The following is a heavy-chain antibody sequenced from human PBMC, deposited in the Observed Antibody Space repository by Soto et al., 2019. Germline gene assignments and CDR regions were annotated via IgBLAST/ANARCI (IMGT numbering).Heavy chain of an antibody. CDR1: GDSVSSNSAA. D-gene: IGHD5-12*01. J-gene: IGHJ5*02. CDR3: AKGDNLGPKTGYAFDP. V-gene: IGHV6-1*01. CDR2: TYFRSKWYN. Sequence: SQTLSLTCAIPGDSVSSNSAAWNWIRQSPSRGLEWLGRTYFRSKWYNDYAVSVKSRIISNPDTSNNQFSLQLNSVTPEDTAVYFCAKGDNLGPKTGYAFDPWGQGIMVTVSS.